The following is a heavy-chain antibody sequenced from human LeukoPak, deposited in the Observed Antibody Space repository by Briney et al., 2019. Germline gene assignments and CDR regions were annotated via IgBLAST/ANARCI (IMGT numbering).Heavy chain of an antibody. D-gene: IGHD2-2*01. CDR1: GYTFTSYG. CDR3: ARVSCSSTSCYSAFDY. CDR2: ISAYNGNT. J-gene: IGHJ4*02. V-gene: IGHV1-18*01. Sequence: ASVKVSCKASGYTFTSYGISWVRQAPGQGLEWMGWISAYNGNTNYAQKLQGRVTMTTGTSTSTAYMELRSLRSDDTAVYYCARVSCSSTSCYSAFDYWGQGTLVTVSS.